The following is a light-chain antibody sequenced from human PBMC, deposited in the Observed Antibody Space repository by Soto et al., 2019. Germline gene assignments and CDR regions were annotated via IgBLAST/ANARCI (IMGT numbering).Light chain of an antibody. V-gene: IGLV2-14*01. CDR2: DVS. CDR1: SSDVGGYNY. Sequence: LTQPASVSGSPGQSITISCTGTSSDVGGYNYVSWYQQHPGKAPKFMIYDVSNRPSGVSNRFSGSKSDNTASLTISGLQAEDEADYYCSSYTTSNTRQIVFGTGSKVTVL. CDR3: SSYTTSNTRQIV. J-gene: IGLJ1*01.